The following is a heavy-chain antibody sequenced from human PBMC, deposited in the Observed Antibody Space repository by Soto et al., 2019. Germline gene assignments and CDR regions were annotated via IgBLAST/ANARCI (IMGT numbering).Heavy chain of an antibody. V-gene: IGHV2-5*01. Sequence: SGPTLVNPTQTLTLTCIFSGFSLRTSGVGVGWIRHPPGKALEWLGFIYWNDDKRYSPSLKSRLTITKDTSKNKVVLTMTNMDPVDAATYYCAKSGSSGWYGWFDPWGQGTLVTVSS. CDR3: AKSGSSGWYGWFDP. CDR2: IYWNDDK. J-gene: IGHJ5*02. CDR1: GFSLRTSGVG. D-gene: IGHD6-19*01.